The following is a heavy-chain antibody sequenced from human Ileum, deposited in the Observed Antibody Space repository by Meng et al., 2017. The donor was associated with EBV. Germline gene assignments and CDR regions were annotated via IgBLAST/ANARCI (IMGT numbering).Heavy chain of an antibody. V-gene: IGHV3-33*01. D-gene: IGHD6-19*01. CDR2: IWYDGSNK. J-gene: IGHJ4*02. CDR3: ARLGSGWAADY. CDR1: GFTFSNYG. Sequence: VGVGGGVVRPWRSLGLSCGALGFTFSNYGMYWVRQAPGKGLEWVSVIWYDGSNKYYGDSVKGRFTVSRDNSKNTVSLQMNSLRVEDTAVYYCARLGSGWAADYWGQGTLVTVSS.